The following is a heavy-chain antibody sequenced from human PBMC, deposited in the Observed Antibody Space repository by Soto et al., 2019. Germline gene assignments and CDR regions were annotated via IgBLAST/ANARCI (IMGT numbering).Heavy chain of an antibody. V-gene: IGHV3-21*01. J-gene: IGHJ4*02. Sequence: EVQLVESRGGLVKPGGSLRLSCAASGFTFSSYSMNWVRQAPGKGLEWVSSISSSSSYIYYADSVKGRFTISRDNAKNSLYLQMNSLRAEDTAVYYCARDLDGSGSYSDYWGQGTLVTVSS. D-gene: IGHD3-10*01. CDR2: ISSSSSYI. CDR1: GFTFSSYS. CDR3: ARDLDGSGSYSDY.